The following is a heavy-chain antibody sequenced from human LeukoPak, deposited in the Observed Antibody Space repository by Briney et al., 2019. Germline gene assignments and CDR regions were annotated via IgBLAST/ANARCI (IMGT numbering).Heavy chain of an antibody. J-gene: IGHJ4*02. V-gene: IGHV1-2*02. CDR1: GYTFTGYY. Sequence: GASVKVSCKASGYTFTGYYMNWVRQAPGQGLEWMGWINPHSGDTNYAQKFQGRVTMTRDTSISTAYMELSRLRSDDTAVFYCARAWISPYYFDYWGQGTLVTVSS. D-gene: IGHD5-12*01. CDR3: ARAWISPYYFDY. CDR2: INPHSGDT.